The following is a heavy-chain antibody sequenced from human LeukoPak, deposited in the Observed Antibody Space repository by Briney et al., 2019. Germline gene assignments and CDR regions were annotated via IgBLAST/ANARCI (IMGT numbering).Heavy chain of an antibody. D-gene: IGHD3-22*01. CDR2: ISAYNGNT. CDR3: ARDLYYYDSSGYPGNY. CDR1: GYTFTSYG. J-gene: IGHJ4*02. Sequence: ASVRVSCKASGYTFTSYGISWVRQAPGQGLEWMGWISAYNGNTNYAQKLQGRVTMTTDTSTSTAYMELRSLRSDDTAVYYCARDLYYYDSSGYPGNYWGQGTLVTVSS. V-gene: IGHV1-18*01.